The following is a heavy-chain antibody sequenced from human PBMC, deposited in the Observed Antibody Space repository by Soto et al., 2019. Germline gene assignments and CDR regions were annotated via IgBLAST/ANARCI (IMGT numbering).Heavy chain of an antibody. CDR2: ISYDGSNK. V-gene: IGHV3-30*18. Sequence: GGSLRLSCAASGVTFSSYGMHWVRQAPGKGLEWVAVISYDGSNKYYADSVKGRFTISRDNSKNTLYLQMNSLRAEDTAVYYCAKGNSSSGLDYWGQGTLVTVSS. CDR3: AKGNSSSGLDY. J-gene: IGHJ4*02. CDR1: GVTFSSYG. D-gene: IGHD6-13*01.